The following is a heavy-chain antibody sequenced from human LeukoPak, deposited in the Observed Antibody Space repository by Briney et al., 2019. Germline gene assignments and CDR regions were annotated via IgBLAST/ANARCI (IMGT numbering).Heavy chain of an antibody. CDR3: ARDVEVGLAFHI. Sequence: PSETLSLTCTVSGGSISSYYWSWIRQPAGKGLEWIGRIYTSGSTNYNPSLKSRVTMSLDTSKNQFSLRLRSVTAADTAVYFCARDVEVGLAFHIWGQGTMVTVSS. J-gene: IGHJ3*02. V-gene: IGHV4-4*07. CDR1: GGSISSYY. D-gene: IGHD2-21*01. CDR2: IYTSGST.